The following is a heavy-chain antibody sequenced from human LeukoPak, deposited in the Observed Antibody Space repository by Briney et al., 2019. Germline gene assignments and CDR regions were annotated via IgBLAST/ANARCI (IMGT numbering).Heavy chain of an antibody. V-gene: IGHV3-9*01. Sequence: GGSLRLSCAASGFTFDDYAMHWVRQAPGKGLEWVSGISWNSGSIGYADSVKGRFTISRDNAKNSLYLQMNSLRAEDTALYYCAKDSVPSLYSSSSSPIDNWGQGTLVTVSS. CDR2: ISWNSGSI. CDR3: AKDSVPSLYSSSSSPIDN. D-gene: IGHD6-6*01. CDR1: GFTFDDYA. J-gene: IGHJ4*02.